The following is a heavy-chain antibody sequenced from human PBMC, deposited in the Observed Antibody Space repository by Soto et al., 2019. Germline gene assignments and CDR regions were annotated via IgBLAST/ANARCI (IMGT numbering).Heavy chain of an antibody. CDR2: ISAYNGNT. J-gene: IGHJ4*02. Sequence: ASVKVSCKASGYTFTSYGISWVRQAPGQGLEWMGWISAYNGNTNYAQKFQGRVTMTTDTSTSTAYMELRSLRSDDTAVYYCAILPVAAGFDYWGQGTLVTVSS. CDR3: AILPVAAGFDY. V-gene: IGHV1-18*01. CDR1: GYTFTSYG. D-gene: IGHD6-19*01.